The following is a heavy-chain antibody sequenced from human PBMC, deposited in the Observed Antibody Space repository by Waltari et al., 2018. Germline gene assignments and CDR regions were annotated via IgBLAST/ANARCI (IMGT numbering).Heavy chain of an antibody. CDR1: GGSISGYY. CDR3: ARHSSGWSDRLDY. J-gene: IGHJ4*02. D-gene: IGHD6-13*01. CDR2: IYGGSGRT. Sequence: QVQLQESGPGLVKPSETLSLTCAVSGGSISGYYWSWIRQAPGKGLEWIGYIYGGSGRTSNKPSLKVRVTISIDASKNQFSLRLSSVTAADTALDYCARHSSGWSDRLDYWGQGVLVTVAS. V-gene: IGHV4-59*08.